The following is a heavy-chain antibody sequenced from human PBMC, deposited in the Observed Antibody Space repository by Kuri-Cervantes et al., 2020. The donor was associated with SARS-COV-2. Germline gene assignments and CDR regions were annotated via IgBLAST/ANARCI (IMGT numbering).Heavy chain of an antibody. CDR2: IYYSGST. CDR1: GGPISSYY. D-gene: IGHD6-19*01. CDR3: ARGGLAVAGGQDYYYYMDV. V-gene: IGHV4-59*01. J-gene: IGHJ6*03. Sequence: SETLSLTCTVSGGPISSYYWSWIRQPPGKGLEWIGYIYYSGSTNYNPSLKSRVTISVDTSKNQFSLKLSSVTAADTAVYYCARGGLAVAGGQDYYYYMDVWGKGTTVTVSS.